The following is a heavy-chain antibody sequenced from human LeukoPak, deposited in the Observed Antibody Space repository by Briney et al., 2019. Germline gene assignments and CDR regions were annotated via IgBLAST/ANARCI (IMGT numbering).Heavy chain of an antibody. V-gene: IGHV3-30*02. D-gene: IGHD2-15*01. CDR1: GFTFSSYG. J-gene: IGHJ4*02. CDR2: IRYDGSNK. Sequence: GGSLRLSCAASGFTFSSYGMHWVRQAPGKGLEWVAFIRYDGSNKYYADSVKGRFTISRDNSKNTLYLQMNSLRAEDTAVFYCATNPPYCCGGSCSEAGYYFDYWGQGTLVTVSS. CDR3: ATNPPYCCGGSCSEAGYYFDY.